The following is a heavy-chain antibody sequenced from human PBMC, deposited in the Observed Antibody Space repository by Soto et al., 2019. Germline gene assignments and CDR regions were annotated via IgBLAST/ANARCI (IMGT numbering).Heavy chain of an antibody. V-gene: IGHV1-69*12. Sequence: QVQLVQSGAEVKKPGSSVKVSCKASGGAFNNFAITWVRQAPGQGLEWLGAIIPFFSAPNYAQKIQGRVTITADESTSTSYMELNSLRSDDTAVYYCARDRVMRGNSYYYGMDVWGQGTTVTVSS. CDR2: IIPFFSAP. D-gene: IGHD2-21*01. CDR1: GGAFNNFA. CDR3: ARDRVMRGNSYYYGMDV. J-gene: IGHJ6*02.